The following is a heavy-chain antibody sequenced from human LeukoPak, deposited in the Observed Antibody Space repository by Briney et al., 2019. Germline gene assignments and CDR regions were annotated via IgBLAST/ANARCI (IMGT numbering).Heavy chain of an antibody. CDR3: AKAGDYDSSGYYLFQYYFDY. Sequence: GGSLRLSCAVSGFTVGSKYMSWVRQAPGKGLEWVSAISSSGKTYYTHSVKGRFIVSRDNSKNTLYLQMNSLRAEDTAVYYCAKAGDYDSSGYYLFQYYFDYWGQGTLVTVSS. CDR2: ISSSGKT. D-gene: IGHD3-22*01. J-gene: IGHJ4*02. CDR1: GFTVGSKY. V-gene: IGHV3-53*01.